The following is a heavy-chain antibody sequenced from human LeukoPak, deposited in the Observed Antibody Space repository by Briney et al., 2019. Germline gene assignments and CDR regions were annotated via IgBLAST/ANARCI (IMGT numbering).Heavy chain of an antibody. V-gene: IGHV4-39*02. CDR2: IYYSGST. CDR1: GGSISSSSYY. J-gene: IGHJ5*02. D-gene: IGHD1-1*01. CDR3: ARETGTPPAKRFDP. Sequence: PSETLSLTCTVSGGSISSSSYYWGWIRQPPGKGLEWIGSIYYSGSTYYNPSLKSRVTISVDTSKNQFSLKLSSVTAADTAVYYCARETGTPPAKRFDPWGQGTLVTVSS.